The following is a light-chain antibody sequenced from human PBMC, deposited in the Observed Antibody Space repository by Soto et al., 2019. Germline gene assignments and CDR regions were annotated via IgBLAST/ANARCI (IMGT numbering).Light chain of an antibody. V-gene: IGKV1-39*01. CDR2: SSS. Sequence: DIQMTQSPSSLSTSVTDKVTITCRASQSISTYLNWYLQKPGQAPQLLIYSSSNLQRGVPTRFSGSGAGTEFTLTISTLQTEDFASYYCQQIYTTPVTSGQATQLEI. J-gene: IGKJ5*01. CDR3: QQIYTTPVT. CDR1: QSISTY.